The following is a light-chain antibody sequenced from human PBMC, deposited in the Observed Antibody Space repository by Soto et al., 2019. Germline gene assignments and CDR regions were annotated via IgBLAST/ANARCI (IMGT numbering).Light chain of an antibody. CDR3: CSYAGSSYV. Sequence: QSALAQPASVSGSPGQSITISCTGSISDVGTYNLVSWYQQHPGEAPKLMIYEVTKRPSGVSNRFSGSKSGNTASLTISGLQAEDEADYYCCSYAGSSYVFGTGTKVTVL. V-gene: IGLV2-23*02. CDR1: ISDVGTYNL. CDR2: EVT. J-gene: IGLJ1*01.